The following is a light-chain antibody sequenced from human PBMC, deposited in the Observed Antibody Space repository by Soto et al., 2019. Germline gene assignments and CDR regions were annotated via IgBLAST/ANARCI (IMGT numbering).Light chain of an antibody. V-gene: IGKV1-39*01. CDR1: QSVSIH. CDR2: AAY. J-gene: IGKJ5*01. Sequence: DIQMTQSPSSLSASVGDGVTITCRASQSVSIHLNWYQQKPGKAHNLLIYAAYTLQSGVPSRFSGSGSGTEFTLTISSLQPDDFATYYCKQYNSYLITFGQGTRLEIK. CDR3: KQYNSYLIT.